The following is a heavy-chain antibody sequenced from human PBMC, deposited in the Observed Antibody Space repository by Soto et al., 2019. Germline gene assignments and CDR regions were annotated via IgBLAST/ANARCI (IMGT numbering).Heavy chain of an antibody. V-gene: IGHV1-69*02. Sequence: QVQLVQSGAEVKKPGSSVKVSCKASGGTFSSYTISWVRQAPGQGLEWMGRIIPILGIANYAQKFQGRVTITAHKSTSAAYMELSSLSSEDTAVYYCARGERYDNSGWFDPWGQGPLLTASS. CDR1: GGTFSSYT. CDR3: ARGERYDNSGWFDP. D-gene: IGHD1-1*01. J-gene: IGHJ5*02. CDR2: IIPILGIA.